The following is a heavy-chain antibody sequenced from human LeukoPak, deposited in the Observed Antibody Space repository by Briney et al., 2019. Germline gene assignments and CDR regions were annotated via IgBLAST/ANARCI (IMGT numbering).Heavy chain of an antibody. Sequence: KPSETLSLTCTVSGGSISSYYWSWIRQPPGKGLEWIGYIYYSGSTNYNPSLKSRVTLSVDTSKNQFSLKLSSVTAADTAVYYCARAPGSAYYDFWSGYYSDAFDIWGQGTMVTVSS. CDR2: IYYSGST. V-gene: IGHV4-59*01. CDR3: ARAPGSAYYDFWSGYYSDAFDI. D-gene: IGHD3-3*01. CDR1: GGSISSYY. J-gene: IGHJ3*02.